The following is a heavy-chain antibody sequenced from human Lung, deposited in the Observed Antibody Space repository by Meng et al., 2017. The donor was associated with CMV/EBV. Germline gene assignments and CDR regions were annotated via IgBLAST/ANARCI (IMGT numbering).Heavy chain of an antibody. D-gene: IGHD6-19*01. CDR2: IYYSGST. V-gene: IGHV4-39*01. J-gene: IGHJ4*02. CDR1: SSSYY. CDR3: ARHPRISVAGRFLILYDFDY. Sequence: SSSYYWGWIRQPPGKGLEWIGSIYYSGSTYYNPSLKSRVTISVDTSKNQFSLKLSSVTAADTAVYYCARHPRISVAGRFLILYDFDYWGQGTLVTVSS.